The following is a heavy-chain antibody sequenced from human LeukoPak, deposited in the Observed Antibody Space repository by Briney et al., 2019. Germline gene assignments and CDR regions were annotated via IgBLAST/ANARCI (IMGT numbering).Heavy chain of an antibody. D-gene: IGHD3-16*01. V-gene: IGHV3-23*01. CDR2: ISGSGGST. CDR3: AKPRIMSSAQPWIDY. Sequence: PGGSLRLSCAASGFTFSSYAMSWVRQAPGKGLEWVSAISGSGGSTYYADSVKGRFTISRDNSKNTLYLQMNSLRAEDTAVYYCAKPRIMSSAQPWIDYWGQGTLVTVSS. J-gene: IGHJ4*02. CDR1: GFTFSSYA.